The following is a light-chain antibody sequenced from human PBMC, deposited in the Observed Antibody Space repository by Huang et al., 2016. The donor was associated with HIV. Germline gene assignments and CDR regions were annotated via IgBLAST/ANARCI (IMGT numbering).Light chain of an antibody. Sequence: DIQMTQSPSTLSAFVGDRLTTTCRASQNLSSWLAWYQQKPGKAPRLLIYEISILESGVPSRFSGSGSGTEFTLTISSLQPDDIGTYYCQYGETFGQGSKVEVK. CDR1: QNLSSW. V-gene: IGKV1-5*03. CDR3: QYGET. CDR2: EIS. J-gene: IGKJ1*01.